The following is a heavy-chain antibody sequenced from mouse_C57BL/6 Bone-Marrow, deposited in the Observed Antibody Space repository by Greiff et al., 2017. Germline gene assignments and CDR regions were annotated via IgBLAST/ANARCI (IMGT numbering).Heavy chain of an antibody. CDR2: IRNKANGYTT. CDR1: GFTFTDYY. J-gene: IGHJ3*01. CDR3: ASSTAQATDWFAY. Sequence: EVQLQESGGGLVQPGGSLSLSCAASGFTFTDYYMSWVRQPPGKALEWLGFIRNKANGYTTEYSASVKGRFTISRDNSQSILYLQMNALRAEDSATYYCASSTAQATDWFAYWGQGTLVTVSA. D-gene: IGHD3-2*02. V-gene: IGHV7-3*01.